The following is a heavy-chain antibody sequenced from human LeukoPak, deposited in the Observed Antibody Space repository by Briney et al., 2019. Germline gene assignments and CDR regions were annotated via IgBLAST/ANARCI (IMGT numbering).Heavy chain of an antibody. V-gene: IGHV3-48*04. Sequence: GRTLSLTCAASGFTFSSYSKNWIRQAPPQGQDRVSYVSSSNNTIYYAVSVKGRFTISRDNAKNSLYLQMNSLRAEDTAVYNCARTGALYDSSGYHQTYFDYWGQGTLVTVSS. CDR3: ARTGALYDSSGYHQTYFDY. D-gene: IGHD3-22*01. CDR1: GFTFSSYS. J-gene: IGHJ4*02. CDR2: VSSSNNTI.